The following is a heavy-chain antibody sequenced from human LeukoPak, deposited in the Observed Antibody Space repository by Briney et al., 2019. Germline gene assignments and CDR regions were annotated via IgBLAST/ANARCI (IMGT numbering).Heavy chain of an antibody. CDR1: GVTFSGYA. V-gene: IGHV3-33*01. J-gene: IGHJ4*02. CDR3: ATNYGSGNTDHYFDY. Sequence: GRSLRLSCAASGVTFSGYAMRWGRQAPGEGVGRGGVIWSDGTIKSYAASLTAPFTLSRDNSQNTLSLQMNSLRAEDTAVYYCATNYGSGNTDHYFDYWGQGTLVTVSS. CDR2: IWSDGTIK. D-gene: IGHD3-10*01.